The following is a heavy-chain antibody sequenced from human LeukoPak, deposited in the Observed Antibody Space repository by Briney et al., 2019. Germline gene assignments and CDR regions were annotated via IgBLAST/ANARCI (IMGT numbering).Heavy chain of an antibody. D-gene: IGHD3-22*01. CDR3: AASYYDSSGYPYFDY. V-gene: IGHV1-58*01. J-gene: IGHJ4*02. CDR1: GFTFTSSA. Sequence: ASVKVSCKASGFTFTSSAVQWVRQARGQRLEWIGWIVVGSGNTNYAQKFQERVTITRDMSTSTAYMELSSLRSEDTAVYYCAASYYDSSGYPYFDYWGQGTLVTVSS. CDR2: IVVGSGNT.